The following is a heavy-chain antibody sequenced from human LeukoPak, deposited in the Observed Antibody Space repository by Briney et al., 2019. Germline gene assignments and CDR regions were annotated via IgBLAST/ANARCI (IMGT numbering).Heavy chain of an antibody. Sequence: SETLSLTCTVSGVSISSYYWSWIRQPPGKGLEWIGYIYYSGSTNYNPSLKSRVTISVDTSKNQFSLKLSSVTAADTAVYYCARVIGYDYYYMDVWGKGTTVTVSS. CDR2: IYYSGST. J-gene: IGHJ6*03. CDR3: ARVIGYDYYYMDV. CDR1: GVSISSYY. V-gene: IGHV4-59*01.